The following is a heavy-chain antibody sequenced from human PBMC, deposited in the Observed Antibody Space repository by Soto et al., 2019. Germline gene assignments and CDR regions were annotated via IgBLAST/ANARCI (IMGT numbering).Heavy chain of an antibody. CDR2: IHKGGTT. Sequence: QVQLQESGPRLVKPSETLSLNCGVSGGSVSSNSYYWSWIRQPPGKGLEWIGYIHKGGTTNYSPSLKSRVTISVDTSKNQFSLRLTSVTAADTAVYFCARENDSGSYYFDYWGQGTLVTVSS. J-gene: IGHJ4*02. D-gene: IGHD3-10*01. CDR1: GGSVSSNSYY. V-gene: IGHV4-61*01. CDR3: ARENDSGSYYFDY.